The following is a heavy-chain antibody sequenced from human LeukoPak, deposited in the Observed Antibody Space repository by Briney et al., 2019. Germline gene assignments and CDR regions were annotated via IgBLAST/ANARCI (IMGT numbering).Heavy chain of an antibody. Sequence: SETLSLTCAVSGYSISSGYYWGWIRQPPGKGLEWIGSIYHSGSTYYNPSLKSRVTISVDTSKNQFSLELSSVTAADTAVYYCASWGTVAGWKDAFDIWGQGTMVTVSS. D-gene: IGHD3-16*01. CDR2: IYHSGST. J-gene: IGHJ3*02. CDR1: GYSISSGYY. V-gene: IGHV4-38-2*01. CDR3: ASWGTVAGWKDAFDI.